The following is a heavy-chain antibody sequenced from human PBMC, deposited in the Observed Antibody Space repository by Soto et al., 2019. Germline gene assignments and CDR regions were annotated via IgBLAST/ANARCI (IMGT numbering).Heavy chain of an antibody. J-gene: IGHJ4*02. V-gene: IGHV1-69*13. Sequence: SVKVSCKAPGGTFSSYAISWVRQAPGQGLEWMGGIIPIFGTANYAQKFQGRVTITADESTSTAYMELSSLRSEDTAVYYCARGGYYYDSSGYFYWGQGTLVTVSS. CDR2: IIPIFGTA. CDR1: GGTFSSYA. CDR3: ARGGYYYDSSGYFY. D-gene: IGHD3-22*01.